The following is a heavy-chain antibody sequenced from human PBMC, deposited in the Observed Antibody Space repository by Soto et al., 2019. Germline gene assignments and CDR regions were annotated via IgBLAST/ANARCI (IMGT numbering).Heavy chain of an antibody. CDR1: GGSISSYF. J-gene: IGHJ6*02. CDR2: VYYTGTT. V-gene: IGHV4-59*01. D-gene: IGHD1-26*01. CDR3: ARDGREASGIDV. Sequence: PSETLSLTCSVSGGSISSYFYIWVRQPPGKGLEWIGSVYYTGTTDYNPSLKSRVTISVDTSKTQFSLNLRSVTAADTAVYYCARDGREASGIDVWGQGTAVTVSS.